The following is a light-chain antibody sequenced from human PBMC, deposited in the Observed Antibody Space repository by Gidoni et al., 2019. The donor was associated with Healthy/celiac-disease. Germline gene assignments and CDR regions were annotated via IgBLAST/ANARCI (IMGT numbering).Light chain of an antibody. CDR1: QSVGSRY. V-gene: IGKV3-20*01. Sequence: DNVLAQSQGTLSLSPGERATLSCRTSQSVGSRYLAWYQQKPGQFPRLLIYGASSRATGIPDRFSGSGSGTDFTLTISRLEPEDSAIYYCQQYASSQWTFGQGTKLEIK. CDR2: GAS. J-gene: IGKJ1*01. CDR3: QQYASSQWT.